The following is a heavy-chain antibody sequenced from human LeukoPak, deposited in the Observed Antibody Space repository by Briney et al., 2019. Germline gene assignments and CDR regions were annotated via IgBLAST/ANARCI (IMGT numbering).Heavy chain of an antibody. Sequence: ASVKVSCKASGYTFTGYYMHWVRQAPGQGLEWMGWINPNSGGANYAQKFQGRVTMTRDTSISTAYMELSRLRSDDTAVYYCARVGFDSSGYYYGPFDYWGQGTLVTVSS. CDR1: GYTFTGYY. J-gene: IGHJ4*02. V-gene: IGHV1-2*02. D-gene: IGHD3-22*01. CDR3: ARVGFDSSGYYYGPFDY. CDR2: INPNSGGA.